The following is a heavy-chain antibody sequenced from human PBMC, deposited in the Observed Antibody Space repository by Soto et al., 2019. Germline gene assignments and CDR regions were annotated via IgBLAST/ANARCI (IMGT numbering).Heavy chain of an antibody. CDR2: IYYSGST. CDR1: GGSISSGDYY. CDR3: ALDRGGYYHFDH. V-gene: IGHV4-30-4*01. J-gene: IGHJ4*02. D-gene: IGHD3-22*01. Sequence: QVQLQESGPGLVKPSQTLSLTCTVSGGSISSGDYYWSWIRQPPGKGLEWIGYIYYSGSTFYNPSLKSRVTISVDTSRNQFSLNLRSVTAADTAVYYCALDRGGYYHFDHWGQGTLVTVSS.